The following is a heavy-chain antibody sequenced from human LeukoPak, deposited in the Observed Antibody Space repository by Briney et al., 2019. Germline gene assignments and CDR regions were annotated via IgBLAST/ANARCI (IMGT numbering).Heavy chain of an antibody. Sequence: KTGGSLRLSCAASGFTFSSYSMNWVRQAPGKGLEWVSSISSSSSYIYYADSVKGRFTISRDNSKNTLYLQMNSLRAEDTAVYYCARGGSYLYNWFDPWGQGTLVTVSS. CDR3: ARGGSYLYNWFDP. J-gene: IGHJ5*02. CDR1: GFTFSSYS. V-gene: IGHV3-21*01. CDR2: ISSSSSYI. D-gene: IGHD1-26*01.